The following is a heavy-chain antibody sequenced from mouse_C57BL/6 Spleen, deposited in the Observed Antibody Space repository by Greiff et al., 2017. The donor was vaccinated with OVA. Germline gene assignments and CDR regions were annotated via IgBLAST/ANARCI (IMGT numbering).Heavy chain of an antibody. J-gene: IGHJ3*01. CDR3: TRYDYDEAY. CDR2: ISSGGDYI. D-gene: IGHD2-4*01. V-gene: IGHV5-9-1*02. Sequence: EVKLVESGEGLVKPGGSLKLSCAASGFTFSSYAMSWVRQTPEKRLEWVAYISSGGDYIYSADIVKGRFTSSRDNDRNTLYLQMSSLKSDDTAMYYCTRYDYDEAYWGQGTLVTVSA. CDR1: GFTFSSYA.